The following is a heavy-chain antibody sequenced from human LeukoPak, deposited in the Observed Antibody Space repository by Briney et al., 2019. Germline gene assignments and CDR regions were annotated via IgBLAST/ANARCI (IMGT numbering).Heavy chain of an antibody. CDR1: GGSISSGGYY. D-gene: IGHD3-10*01. J-gene: IGHJ5*02. CDR2: IYYSGST. CDR3: ARLAPLLWDP. Sequence: SQTLSLTCTVSGGSISSGGYYWSWIRQHPGKGLEWIGYIYYSGSTYYNPSLKSRVTISVDTSKNQFSLKLSSVTAADTAVYYCARLAPLLWDPWGQGTLVTVSS. V-gene: IGHV4-31*03.